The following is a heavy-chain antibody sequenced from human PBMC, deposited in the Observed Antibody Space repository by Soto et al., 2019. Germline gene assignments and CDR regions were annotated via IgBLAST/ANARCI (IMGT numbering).Heavy chain of an antibody. Sequence: PSETLSLTCTISCGSISSDYWSWIPPPPGKGLEWIGYIYFTGSTNHNPSLKSRVTISLDTSKNQFSLQLRSVTAADTAVYYCARVGANYVLRGYGFDPWGQGTLVTVSS. CDR3: ARVGANYVLRGYGFDP. J-gene: IGHJ5*02. V-gene: IGHV4-59*01. CDR1: CGSISSDY. D-gene: IGHD1-7*01. CDR2: IYFTGST.